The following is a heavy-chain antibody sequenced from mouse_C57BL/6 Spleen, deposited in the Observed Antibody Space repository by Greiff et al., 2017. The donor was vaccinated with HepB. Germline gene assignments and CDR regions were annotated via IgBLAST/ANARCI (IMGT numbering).Heavy chain of an antibody. CDR1: GYTFTSYD. Sequence: QVQLKESGPELVKPGASVKLSCKASGYTFTSYDINWVKQRPGQGLEWIGWIYPRDGSTKYNEKFKGKATLTVDTSSSTAYMELHSLTSEDSAVYFCARRAQEDAMDYWGQGTSVTVSS. J-gene: IGHJ4*01. CDR3: ARRAQEDAMDY. V-gene: IGHV1-85*01. CDR2: IYPRDGST. D-gene: IGHD3-2*02.